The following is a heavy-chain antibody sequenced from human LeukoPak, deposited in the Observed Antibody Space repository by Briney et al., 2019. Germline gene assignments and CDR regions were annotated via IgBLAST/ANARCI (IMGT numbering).Heavy chain of an antibody. J-gene: IGHJ5*02. CDR2: IYYSGST. D-gene: IGHD6-6*01. CDR1: GGSISSYY. CDR3: ARDQARYSSSFWFDP. V-gene: IGHV4-59*01. Sequence: SETLSLTCTVSGGSISSYYWSWIWQPPGKGLEWIGYIYYSGSTNYNPSLKSRVTISVDTSKNQFSLKLSSVTAADTAVYYCARDQARYSSSFWFDPWGQGTLVTVSS.